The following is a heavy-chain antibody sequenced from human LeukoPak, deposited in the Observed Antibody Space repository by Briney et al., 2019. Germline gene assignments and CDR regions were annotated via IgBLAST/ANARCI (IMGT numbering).Heavy chain of an antibody. CDR1: GFTLSPYW. J-gene: IGHJ4*02. Sequence: GGSLRLSCAASGFTLSPYWIHGVRQAAGRGLVWVSRNPDGSRRGYADSVKGRFTISRDNAKNTVYLQMDSLRAEDTAMYYCTRDFDHGGGLWGQGTLVTVSS. CDR3: TRDFDHGGGL. V-gene: IGHV3-74*01. D-gene: IGHD3-9*01. CDR2: NPDGSRR.